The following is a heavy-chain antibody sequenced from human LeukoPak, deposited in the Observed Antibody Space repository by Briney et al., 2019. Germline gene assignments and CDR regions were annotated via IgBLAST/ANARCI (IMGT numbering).Heavy chain of an antibody. CDR1: GGSFSGYY. Sequence: PSETLSLTCAVYGGSFSGYYWSWIRQPPGKGLEWIGEINHSGSTNYNPSLKSRVTISVDTSENQFSLKLRSVTAADTAVYYCARGGAYDSSGYYDNWFDPWGQGTLVTVSS. V-gene: IGHV4-34*01. CDR3: ARGGAYDSSGYYDNWFDP. D-gene: IGHD3-22*01. CDR2: INHSGST. J-gene: IGHJ5*02.